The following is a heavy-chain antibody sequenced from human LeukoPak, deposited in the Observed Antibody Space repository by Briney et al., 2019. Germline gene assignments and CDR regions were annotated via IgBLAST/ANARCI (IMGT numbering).Heavy chain of an antibody. D-gene: IGHD3-10*01. CDR1: GGSISSSSYY. CDR3: ASIDSGSYLPIDY. J-gene: IGHJ4*02. CDR2: IYYSGST. Sequence: PSETLSLTCTVSGGSISSSSYYWGWIRQPPGKGLEWIGSIYYSGSTYYNPPLKSRVTISVDTSKNQFSLKLSSVTAADTAVYYCASIDSGSYLPIDYWGQGTLVTVSS. V-gene: IGHV4-39*07.